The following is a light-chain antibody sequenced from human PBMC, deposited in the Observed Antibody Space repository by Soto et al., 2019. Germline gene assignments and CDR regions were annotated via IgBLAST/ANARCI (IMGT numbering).Light chain of an antibody. CDR1: TGPVTSGHY. CDR3: LLSYHGGPYV. Sequence: QAVVTQEPSVTVSPGGTVTLTCDSSTGPVTSGHYPYWFQQKPGQAPTTLIFDTDKRHSWTPARFSGALLGGKTALTLSGAQPDDEAEYYCLLSYHGGPYVFGTGTKLTVL. CDR2: DTD. V-gene: IGLV7-46*01. J-gene: IGLJ1*01.